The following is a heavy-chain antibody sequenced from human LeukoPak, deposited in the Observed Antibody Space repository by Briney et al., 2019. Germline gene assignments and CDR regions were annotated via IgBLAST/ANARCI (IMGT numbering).Heavy chain of an antibody. CDR1: GFIFRDFS. D-gene: IGHD3-10*01. CDR2: MNEYGSEI. J-gene: IGHJ4*02. CDR3: AKLAKYFYGSETFYFFEH. Sequence: GGSLRLSCSVSGFIFRDFSMSWVRQAPGKGLEWVAKMNEYGSEIFYVDSVKGRFIISRDYGKNSLYLQMNSLRVEDTAVYYCAKLAKYFYGSETFYFFEHWGQGTPVTASS. V-gene: IGHV3-7*01.